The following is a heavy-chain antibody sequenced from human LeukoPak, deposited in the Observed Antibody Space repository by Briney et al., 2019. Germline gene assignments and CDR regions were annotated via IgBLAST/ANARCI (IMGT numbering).Heavy chain of an antibody. D-gene: IGHD6-13*01. CDR1: GYTFAGYY. CDR3: ARGATAGRFSLRPTGAYYMDV. CDR2: INPNSGGT. V-gene: IGHV1-2*02. J-gene: IGHJ6*03. Sequence: ASVKVSCKASGYTFAGYYMHWVRQAPGQGLEWMGWINPNSGGTNCAQKFQGRVTMTRDTSINTAYMELSSLRFDDTAVYYCARGATAGRFSLRPTGAYYMDVWGKGTTVTVSS.